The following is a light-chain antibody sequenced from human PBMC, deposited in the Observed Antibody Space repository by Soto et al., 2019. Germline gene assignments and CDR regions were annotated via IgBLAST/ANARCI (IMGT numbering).Light chain of an antibody. Sequence: EIVMTQSPASLSVSPGDGATLSCRASQSVASNVAWYQQKTGQCPRLLIHGAYTRTAVVPARFSGSGYGTDITLPSSCLQSEDVAVYYRNQYHKRTPQDTFGQGTTLQIK. CDR3: NQYHKRTPQDT. J-gene: IGKJ2*01. CDR2: GAY. CDR1: QSVASN. V-gene: IGKV3-15*01.